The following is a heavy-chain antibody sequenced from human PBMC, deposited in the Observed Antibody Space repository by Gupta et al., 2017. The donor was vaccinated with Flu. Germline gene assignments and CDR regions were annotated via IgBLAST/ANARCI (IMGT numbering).Heavy chain of an antibody. CDR3: ARLIYRSWYGWHWSFDL. D-gene: IGHD6-13*01. CDR2: IHYEGRT. Sequence: LLQESGPGLVKLSETLSLTCTVSGGSISTSDYYWGWIRQPPGKGLEWIGTIHYEGRTYYSPSLKSRVTVSVDTPANHFFLNLRSVTAADTAVYYCARLIYRSWYGWHWSFDLWGRGTLVTVSS. CDR1: GGSISTSDYY. J-gene: IGHJ2*01. V-gene: IGHV4-39*02.